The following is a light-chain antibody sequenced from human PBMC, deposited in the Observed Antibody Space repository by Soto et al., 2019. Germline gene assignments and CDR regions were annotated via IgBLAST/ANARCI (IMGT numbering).Light chain of an antibody. CDR3: CSYAGSHYV. V-gene: IGLV2-11*01. CDR2: DVS. CDR1: SSDVGSYKY. Sequence: QSVLTQPRSVSGSPEQSVTFSCTGTSSDVGSYKYVSWYQQHPGKAPKLIIYDVSKRPSGVPDRFSGSKSGNTASLTISGLQAEDEADYYCCSYAGSHYVFGTGTKLTVL. J-gene: IGLJ1*01.